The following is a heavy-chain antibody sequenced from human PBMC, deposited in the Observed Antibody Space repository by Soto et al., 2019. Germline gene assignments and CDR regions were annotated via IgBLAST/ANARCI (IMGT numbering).Heavy chain of an antibody. Sequence: PSETLSLTCAVYGGSFSGYYWSWIRQPPGKGLEWIGEINHSGSTNYNPSLKSRVTISVDTSKNQFSLKLSSVTAADTAVYYCASPGYCSGGSCLHYYYYGMDVWGQGTTVTVPS. D-gene: IGHD2-15*01. CDR3: ASPGYCSGGSCLHYYYYGMDV. CDR2: INHSGST. CDR1: GGSFSGYY. J-gene: IGHJ6*02. V-gene: IGHV4-34*01.